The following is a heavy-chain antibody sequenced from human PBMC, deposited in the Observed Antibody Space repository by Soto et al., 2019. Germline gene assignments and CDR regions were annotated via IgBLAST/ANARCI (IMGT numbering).Heavy chain of an antibody. V-gene: IGHV4-59*01. CDR1: GGSISSYY. D-gene: IGHD5-12*01. Sequence: SETLSLTCTVSGGSISSYYWSWIRQPPGKGLEWIGYIYCSGSTNYNPSLKSRVTISVDTSKNQFSLKLSSVTAADTAVYYCARARVVATDPTAFDYWGQGTLVTVSS. CDR2: IYCSGST. CDR3: ARARVVATDPTAFDY. J-gene: IGHJ4*02.